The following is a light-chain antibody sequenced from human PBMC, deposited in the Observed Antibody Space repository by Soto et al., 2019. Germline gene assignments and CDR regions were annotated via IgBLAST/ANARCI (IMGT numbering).Light chain of an antibody. J-gene: IGLJ2*01. CDR3: SSYSSTNTLV. CDR2: DVS. Sequence: QSALTQPASVSGSPGQSITISCTGTSSDVGGYNYVSWYQQYPGKAPKVLIYDVSNRPSGISNRFSGSKSGNTASLTISGLQAEDEADYFCSSYSSTNTLVFGGGTKLTVL. CDR1: SSDVGGYNY. V-gene: IGLV2-14*01.